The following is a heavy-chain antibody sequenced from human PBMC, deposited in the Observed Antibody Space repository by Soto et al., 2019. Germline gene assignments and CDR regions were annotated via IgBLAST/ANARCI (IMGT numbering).Heavy chain of an antibody. V-gene: IGHV4-39*01. CDR1: GGSISSSSYY. CDR2: IYYSGST. CDR3: ATHALIDHYDSRGPPVYGMDV. J-gene: IGHJ6*02. D-gene: IGHD3-22*01. Sequence: SETLSLTCTVSGGSISSSSYYWGWIRQPPGKGLEWIGSIYYSGSTYYNPSLKSRVTISVDTSKNQFSLKLSSVTAADTAVYYCATHALIDHYDSRGPPVYGMDVWGQGTTVTVSS.